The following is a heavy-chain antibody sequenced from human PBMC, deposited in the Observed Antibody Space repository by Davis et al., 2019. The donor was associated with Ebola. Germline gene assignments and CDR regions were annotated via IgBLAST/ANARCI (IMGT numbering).Heavy chain of an antibody. Sequence: SETLSLTCAVYGGSFSGYYWSWIRQPPGKGLEWIGEINHSGSTNYNPSLKSRVTISVDTSKNQFSLKLSSVTAADTAVYYCARGPTVYGMDVWGQGTLVTVSS. J-gene: IGHJ6*02. V-gene: IGHV4-34*01. CDR1: GGSFSGYY. CDR3: ARGPTVYGMDV. D-gene: IGHD4-17*01. CDR2: INHSGST.